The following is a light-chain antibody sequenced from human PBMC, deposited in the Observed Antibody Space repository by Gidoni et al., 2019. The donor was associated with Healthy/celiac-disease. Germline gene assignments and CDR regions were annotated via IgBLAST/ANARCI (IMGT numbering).Light chain of an antibody. J-gene: IGKJ1*01. CDR1: QGISSY. Sequence: AIRMTQSPSSFSASTGDRVTITSRASQGISSYLAWYQQKPGKAPKPLIYAASTLQSGVPSRFSGSGSGTDFTLTISCLQSEDFATYYCQQYYSYPLTFGQGTKVEIK. CDR3: QQYYSYPLT. V-gene: IGKV1-8*01. CDR2: AAS.